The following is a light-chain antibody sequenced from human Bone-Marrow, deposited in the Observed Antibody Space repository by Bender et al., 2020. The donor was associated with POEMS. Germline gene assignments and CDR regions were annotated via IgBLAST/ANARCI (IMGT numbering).Light chain of an antibody. Sequence: QSVLTQPPSASGTPGQRVTISCSGSNSNIGTNAVNWYQQFPGTAPKLLIYSDNQRPSGVPDRFSGSKSGTSASLAISGLRSEDEADYSCAAWDDNLDGPVFGGGTRVTVL. CDR3: AAWDDNLDGPV. CDR2: SDN. V-gene: IGLV1-44*01. CDR1: NSNIGTNA. J-gene: IGLJ3*02.